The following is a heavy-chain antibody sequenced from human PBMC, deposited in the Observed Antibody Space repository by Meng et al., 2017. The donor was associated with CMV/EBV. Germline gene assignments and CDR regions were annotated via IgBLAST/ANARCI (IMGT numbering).Heavy chain of an antibody. CDR3: AHRYYDSSIGWFDP. CDR2: IYWNDDK. CDR1: GFSLSTSGVG. J-gene: IGHJ5*02. D-gene: IGHD3-22*01. Sequence: SGPTLVKPTQTLTLTCTFSGFSLSTSGVGVGWIRQPPGKALEWLALIYWNDDKRYSPSLKNRLTITKDTSKNQVVLTMTNMDPVDTATYYCAHRYYDSSIGWFDPWGQGTLVTVSS. V-gene: IGHV2-5*01.